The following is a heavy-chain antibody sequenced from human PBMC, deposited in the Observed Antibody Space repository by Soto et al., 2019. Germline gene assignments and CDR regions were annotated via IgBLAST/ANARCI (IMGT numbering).Heavy chain of an antibody. J-gene: IGHJ5*02. CDR2: IWYDGSNK. CDR1: GFTFSSYG. Sequence: GGSLRLSCAASGFTFSSYGMHWVRQAPGKGLEWVAVIWYDGSNKYYADSVKGRFTISRDNSKNTLYLQMNSLRAEDTAVYYCAREYCTNGVCSGEYWFDPWGQGTLVTVSS. CDR3: AREYCTNGVCSGEYWFDP. V-gene: IGHV3-33*01. D-gene: IGHD2-8*01.